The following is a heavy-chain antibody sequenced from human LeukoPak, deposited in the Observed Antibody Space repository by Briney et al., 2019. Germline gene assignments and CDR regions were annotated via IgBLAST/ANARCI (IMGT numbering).Heavy chain of an antibody. CDR2: IYGGGNI. V-gene: IGHV3-53*01. CDR3: ARGAGYNYPYYFDY. Sequence: GGSLRLSCAASGFNVSNNYMSWVRQAPGKGLEWVSVIYGGGNIYYADSVKGRFTISRDNSKNTLYLQMNSLRAEDTAVYYCARGAGYNYPYYFDYWGQGTLVTVSS. CDR1: GFNVSNNY. J-gene: IGHJ4*02. D-gene: IGHD5-24*01.